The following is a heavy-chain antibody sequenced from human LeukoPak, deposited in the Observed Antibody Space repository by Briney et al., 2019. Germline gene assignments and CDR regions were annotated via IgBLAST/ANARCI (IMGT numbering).Heavy chain of an antibody. CDR2: IKSDGSEK. Sequence: GGSLRLSCAASGFTFTHNWMSWVRQAPGKGPEWVANIKSDGSEKYYVDSVEGRFTISRDNARNTVSLQMESLRGEDTAVYYCVRALGSPTADHWGQGTLVTVSS. D-gene: IGHD3-16*01. CDR3: VRALGSPTADH. V-gene: IGHV3-7*01. CDR1: GFTFTHNW. J-gene: IGHJ4*02.